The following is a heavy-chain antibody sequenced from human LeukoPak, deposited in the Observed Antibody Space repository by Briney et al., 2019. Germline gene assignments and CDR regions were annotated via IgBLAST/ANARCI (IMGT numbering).Heavy chain of an antibody. J-gene: IGHJ6*03. Sequence: PGGSLRLSCAASGLTFRDYYMSWIRQAPGKGLEWISNITNSGTMFYADSVKGRFTVSRDDAKNSLYLQMNSLRGEDTAVYYCARDRGLVATNADYYMDVWGNGTTVIVSS. CDR2: ITNSGTM. V-gene: IGHV3-11*01. CDR1: GLTFRDYY. D-gene: IGHD5-12*01. CDR3: ARDRGLVATNADYYMDV.